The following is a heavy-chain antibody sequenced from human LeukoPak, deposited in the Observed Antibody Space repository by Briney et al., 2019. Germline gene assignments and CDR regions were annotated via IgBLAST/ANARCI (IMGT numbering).Heavy chain of an antibody. V-gene: IGHV4-34*01. CDR3: ARSQGYSSSWYGGRDY. J-gene: IGHJ4*02. Sequence: SETLSLTCAVYGGSFSGYYWSWIRQPPGKGLEWIGEINHSGSTNYNPSLKSRVTISVDTSKNQFSLKLSSVTAADTAVYYCARSQGYSSSWYGGRDYWGQGTLVTVSS. CDR1: GGSFSGYY. D-gene: IGHD6-13*01. CDR2: INHSGST.